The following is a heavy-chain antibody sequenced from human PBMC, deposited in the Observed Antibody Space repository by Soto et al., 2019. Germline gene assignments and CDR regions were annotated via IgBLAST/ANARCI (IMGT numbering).Heavy chain of an antibody. J-gene: IGHJ3*02. V-gene: IGHV3-23*01. Sequence: EVQLLESGGGLVQPGESLRLSCAFSGFIFGNYMMTWVRQAPGKGLEWVSTIRDGGESTYYADSVKGRFTISRDNSKNTLYLQMDSRGVEDTAVYYCAPHVHCRGGSSHYDAFDIRGQGTMVTVSS. CDR1: GFIFGNYM. D-gene: IGHD2-15*01. CDR3: APHVHCRGGSSHYDAFDI. CDR2: IRDGGEST.